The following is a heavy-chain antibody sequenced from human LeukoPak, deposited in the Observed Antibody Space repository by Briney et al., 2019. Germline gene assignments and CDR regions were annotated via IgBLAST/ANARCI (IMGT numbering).Heavy chain of an antibody. D-gene: IGHD6-19*01. V-gene: IGHV3-74*01. J-gene: IGHJ6*03. Sequence: GGSLRLSCAASGFTFSSYWMHWVRQAPGKGLVWVSRINSDGSSTSYADSVKGRFTVSRDNSKNTLYLQMNSLRAEDTAVYYCAKEKGEQWDPMGYYYYYMDVWGKGTTVTVSS. CDR2: INSDGSST. CDR1: GFTFSSYW. CDR3: AKEKGEQWDPMGYYYYYMDV.